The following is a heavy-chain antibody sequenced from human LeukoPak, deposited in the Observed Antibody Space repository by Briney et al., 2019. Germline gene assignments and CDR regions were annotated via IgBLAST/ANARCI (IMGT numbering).Heavy chain of an antibody. V-gene: IGHV4-39*01. CDR1: GGSIRSSYYY. J-gene: IGHJ5*02. Sequence: SETLSLTCTVSGGSIRSSYYYWGWIRQPPGKGLEWIGSIYYSGSTYYNPSLNSRVTISVDASKNQFSLKLSSVTAADTAVYYCARQVNYDFWSGYSPFNWFDPWGQGTLVTVSS. CDR2: IYYSGST. CDR3: ARQVNYDFWSGYSPFNWFDP. D-gene: IGHD3-3*01.